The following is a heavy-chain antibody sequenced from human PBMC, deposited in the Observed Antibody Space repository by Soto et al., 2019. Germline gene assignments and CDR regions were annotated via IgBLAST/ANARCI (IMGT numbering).Heavy chain of an antibody. V-gene: IGHV3-23*01. Sequence: EVQLLESGGSLKQPGGSLRLSCAASGFSFSSYAMSWVRQAPGRGLEWVSSISAGSDSTYYADSVKGRFTITRDNSENTLYLQMNGLRAADTAVYYCAKDHGYAGGWHTPYYFDSWGQGNLGTVSS. D-gene: IGHD2-2*01. J-gene: IGHJ4*02. CDR3: AKDHGYAGGWHTPYYFDS. CDR2: ISAGSDST. CDR1: GFSFSSYA.